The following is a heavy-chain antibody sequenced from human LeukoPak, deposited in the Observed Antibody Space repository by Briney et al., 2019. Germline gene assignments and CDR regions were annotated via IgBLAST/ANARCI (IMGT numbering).Heavy chain of an antibody. J-gene: IGHJ4*02. CDR1: GFTFSSYE. V-gene: IGHV3-48*03. D-gene: IGHD6-13*01. Sequence: PGGPLRLSCAASGFTFSSYEINWVRQAPGKGLERVSYISNSGSTIYYADSVKGRFTISRDNAKNSVYLEMNSLRAEDTALYYCARAGGGRRVYDYWGQGTLVTVSS. CDR2: ISNSGSTI. CDR3: ARAGGGRRVYDY.